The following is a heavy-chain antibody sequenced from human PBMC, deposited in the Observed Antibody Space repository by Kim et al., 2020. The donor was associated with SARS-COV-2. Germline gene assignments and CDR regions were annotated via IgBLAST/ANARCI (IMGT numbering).Heavy chain of an antibody. V-gene: IGHV5-51*01. CDR2: IYPGDSDT. CDR1: GYSFTSYW. J-gene: IGHJ4*02. D-gene: IGHD3-16*01. CDR3: ARISSPPLGEFDY. Sequence: GESLKISCKGSGYSFTSYWIGWVRQMPGKGLEWMGIIYPGDSDTRYSPSFQGQVTISADKSISTAYLQWGSLKASDTAMYYCARISSPPLGEFDYWGQGTLVTVSS.